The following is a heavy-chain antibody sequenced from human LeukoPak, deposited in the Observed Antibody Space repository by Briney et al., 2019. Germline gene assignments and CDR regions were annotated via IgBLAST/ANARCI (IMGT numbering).Heavy chain of an antibody. CDR1: GFTFSSYW. CDR2: IKQDGSEK. Sequence: GGSLRLSCAASGFTFSSYWMSWVRQAPGKGLEWVASIKQDGSEKYYVDSVKGRFTISRDNAENSLYLQMNSLRVEDTAVYYCAARSSGNPYFWGQGTLVTVSS. V-gene: IGHV3-7*03. J-gene: IGHJ4*02. D-gene: IGHD1-26*01. CDR3: AARSSGNPYF.